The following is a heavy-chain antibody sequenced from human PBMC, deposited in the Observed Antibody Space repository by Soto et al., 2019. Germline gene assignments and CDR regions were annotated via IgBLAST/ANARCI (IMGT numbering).Heavy chain of an antibody. J-gene: IGHJ4*02. D-gene: IGHD3-9*01. CDR2: ISGSGGST. V-gene: IGHV3-23*01. CDR3: AKDSGPYYGILTGPTNFDY. CDR1: GFTFSSYA. Sequence: PGGSLRLSCAASGFTFSSYAMSWVRQAPGKVLEWVSAISGSGGSTYYADSVKGRFTISRDNSKNTLYLQMNSLRAEDTAVYYCAKDSGPYYGILTGPTNFDYWGQGTLVTVSS.